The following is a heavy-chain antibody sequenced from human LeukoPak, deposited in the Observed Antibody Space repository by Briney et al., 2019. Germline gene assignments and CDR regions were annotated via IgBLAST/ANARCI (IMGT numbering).Heavy chain of an antibody. V-gene: IGHV3-23*01. CDR1: GFTFSSYA. Sequence: PGGSLRLSCAASGFTFSSYAMSWVRQAPGKGLEWVSAISGSGGSTYYADSVKGRFTISRDNSKNTLYLQMNSLRAEDTAVYYCAKALYSSLYPTKSSIPACDYWGQGTLVTVSS. CDR2: ISGSGGST. CDR3: AKALYSSLYPTKSSIPACDY. J-gene: IGHJ4*02. D-gene: IGHD6-13*01.